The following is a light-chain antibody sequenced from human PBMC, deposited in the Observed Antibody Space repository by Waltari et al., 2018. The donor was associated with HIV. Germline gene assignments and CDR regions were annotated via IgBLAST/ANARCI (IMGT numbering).Light chain of an antibody. Sequence: QSALTQPASVSGSPGQSITISCTGTSDDIGLYNFVSWYQKHPDKAPKLIIYGNTNRPSGVSYRFSGSKSDNTASLTISGLQAEDEADYYCSSFATSDTLLFGGGTKLTVL. CDR1: SDDIGLYNF. CDR2: GNT. V-gene: IGLV2-14*01. CDR3: SSFATSDTLL. J-gene: IGLJ2*01.